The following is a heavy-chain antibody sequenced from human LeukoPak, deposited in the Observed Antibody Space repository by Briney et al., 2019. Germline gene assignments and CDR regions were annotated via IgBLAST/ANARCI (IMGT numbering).Heavy chain of an antibody. CDR2: IYTSGST. CDR3: ARTSWHFDY. CDR1: GGSISSRSYY. J-gene: IGHJ4*02. V-gene: IGHV4-61*02. Sequence: SETLSLTCSVSGGSISSRSYYWSWIRQPAGKGLEWIGRIYTSGSTNYNPSLKSRVTISVDTSKNQFSLKLSSVTAADTAVYYCARTSWHFDYWGQGTLVTVSS. D-gene: IGHD3-10*01.